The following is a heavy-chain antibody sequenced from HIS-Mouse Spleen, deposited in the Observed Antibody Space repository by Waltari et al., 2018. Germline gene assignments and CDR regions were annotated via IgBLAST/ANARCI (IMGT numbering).Heavy chain of an antibody. J-gene: IGHJ4*02. Sequence: QVQLVESGGGVVQPGRSLRLSCAASGFPLGGYGMHWVRQAPGKGLEWVAVLSYDGSNKYYADSVKGRFTISRDNSKNTLYLQMNSLRAEDTAVYYCARDREWGGRSHFDYWGQGTLGTVSS. CDR1: GFPLGGYG. CDR3: ARDREWGGRSHFDY. CDR2: LSYDGSNK. D-gene: IGHD3-10*01. V-gene: IGHV3-30*03.